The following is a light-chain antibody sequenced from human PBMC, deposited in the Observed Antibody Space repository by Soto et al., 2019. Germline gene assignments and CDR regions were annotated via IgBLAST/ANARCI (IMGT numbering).Light chain of an antibody. J-gene: IGKJ1*01. CDR2: AAS. CDR3: QQSYSTPPT. CDR1: QSISSY. Sequence: DIQMTQSPSSLSASVRDRVTITCRASQSISSYLNWYQQKPGKAPKLLIYAASSLQSGVPSRFSGSGSGTDFTLTISSLQPEDFATYYCQQSYSTPPTFGQGTKVDNK. V-gene: IGKV1-39*01.